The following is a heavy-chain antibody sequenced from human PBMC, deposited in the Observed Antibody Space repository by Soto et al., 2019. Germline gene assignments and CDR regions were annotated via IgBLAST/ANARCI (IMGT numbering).Heavy chain of an antibody. D-gene: IGHD3-22*01. J-gene: IGHJ4*02. CDR1: GFTVSSKY. V-gene: IGHV3-66*01. CDR2: IYSDDST. CDR3: ARGATYGSSGPDY. Sequence: EVQLVESGGGLVQPGGSLRLSCAASGFTVSSKYMSWVRQAPGKGLEWVSVIYSDDSTHYADSVKGRFIISRDNSKNKLSLQMNSLRAADTAVYYCARGATYGSSGPDYWGQGTLVTVSS.